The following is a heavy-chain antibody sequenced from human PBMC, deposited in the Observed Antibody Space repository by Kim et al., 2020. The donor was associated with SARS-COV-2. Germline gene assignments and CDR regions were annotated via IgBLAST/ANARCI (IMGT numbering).Heavy chain of an antibody. V-gene: IGHV2-70*01. Sequence: SGPTLVNPTQTLTLTCTFSGFSLSTSGMCVSWIRQPPGKALEWLALIDWDDDKYYSTSLKTRLTISKDTSKNQVVLTMTNMDPVDTATYYCARTLTGYSSSWYFDYWGQGTLVTVSS. CDR2: IDWDDDK. D-gene: IGHD6-13*01. CDR1: GFSLSTSGMC. CDR3: ARTLTGYSSSWYFDY. J-gene: IGHJ4*02.